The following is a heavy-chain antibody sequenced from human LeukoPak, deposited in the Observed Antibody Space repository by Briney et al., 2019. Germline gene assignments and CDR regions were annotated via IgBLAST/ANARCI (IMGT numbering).Heavy chain of an antibody. J-gene: IGHJ6*04. D-gene: IGHD1-26*01. CDR2: IYHSGST. CDR1: GYSISSGYY. CDR3: ARVGGSHFLDV. V-gene: IGHV4-38-2*02. Sequence: PSETLSLTCTVSGYSISSGYYWGWIRQPPGKGLEWIGSIYHSGSTYYNPSLKSRVTISVDTSKNQFSLKLSSVTAADTAVYYCARVGGSHFLDVWGKGTTVTVSS.